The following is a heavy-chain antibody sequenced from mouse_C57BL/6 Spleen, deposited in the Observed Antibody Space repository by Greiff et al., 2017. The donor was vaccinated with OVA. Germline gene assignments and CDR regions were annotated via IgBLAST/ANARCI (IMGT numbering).Heavy chain of an antibody. D-gene: IGHD1-1*01. CDR1: GYSITSGYD. V-gene: IGHV3-1*01. J-gene: IGHJ3*01. CDR3: ARDYGSSWFAY. Sequence: VQLKESGPGMVKPSQSLSLTCTVTGYSITSGYDWHWIRHFPGNKLEWMGYISYSGSTNYNPSLKSRLSITHDTSKNHFFLKLNSVTTEDTATYYCARDYGSSWFAYWGQGTLVTVAA. CDR2: ISYSGST.